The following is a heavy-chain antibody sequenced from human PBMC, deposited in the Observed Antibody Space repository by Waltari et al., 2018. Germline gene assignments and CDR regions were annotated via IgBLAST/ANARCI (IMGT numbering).Heavy chain of an antibody. Sequence: QVQLVQSGAEVKKPGASVKVSCKASGYTFTGYYMHWVRQAPGQGLEWMGRINPNSGVTNYAQKFQGRVTMTRDTSISTAYMELSRLRSDDTAVYYCARGRDGYSPYYYYYMDVWGKGTTVTVSS. D-gene: IGHD5-18*01. V-gene: IGHV1-2*06. CDR3: ARGRDGYSPYYYYYMDV. CDR2: INPNSGVT. CDR1: GYTFTGYY. J-gene: IGHJ6*03.